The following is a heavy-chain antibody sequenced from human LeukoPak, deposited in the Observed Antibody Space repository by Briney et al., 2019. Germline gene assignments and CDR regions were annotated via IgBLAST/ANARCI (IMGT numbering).Heavy chain of an antibody. J-gene: IGHJ6*03. V-gene: IGHV1-69*06. D-gene: IGHD2-15*01. CDR2: IIPIFGTA. CDR1: GGTFSSYA. Sequence: ASVKVSCKASGGTFSSYAISWVRQAPGQGLEWMGGIIPIFGTANYAQKFQGRVTITADKSTSTAYMELSSLRSEDTAVYYCARDIVVVVAATNPADYYYYMDVWGKGTTVTISS. CDR3: ARDIVVVVAATNPADYYYYMDV.